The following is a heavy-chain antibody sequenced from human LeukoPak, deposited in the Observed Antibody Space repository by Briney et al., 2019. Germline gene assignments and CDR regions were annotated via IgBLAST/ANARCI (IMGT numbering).Heavy chain of an antibody. CDR1: GFTFSRFW. CDR2: IKKTGSET. Sequence: GGSLRLSCAASGFTFSRFWMSWVRQAPGKGLEWVAYIKKTGSETYYVDSVKGRFTITRDNTRNSLFLQMYSLRAEDTAMYFCAREDGYCSGGNCYSYFDSWGQGTLVTVSS. V-gene: IGHV3-7*01. CDR3: AREDGYCSGGNCYSYFDS. D-gene: IGHD2-15*01. J-gene: IGHJ4*02.